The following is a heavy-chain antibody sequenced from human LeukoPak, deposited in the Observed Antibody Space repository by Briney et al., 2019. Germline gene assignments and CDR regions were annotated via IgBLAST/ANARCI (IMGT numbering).Heavy chain of an antibody. CDR3: ARGGGYCSSTSCYTRIVATPRPLDY. V-gene: IGHV4-34*01. Sequence: PSETLSLTCAVYGGSFSGYYWSWIRQPPGKGLEWIGEINHSGSTNYNPSLKSRVTISVDTSKNQFSLKLSPVTAADTAVYYCARGGGYCSSTSCYTRIVATPRPLDYWGQGTLVTVSS. D-gene: IGHD2-2*02. CDR2: INHSGST. J-gene: IGHJ4*02. CDR1: GGSFSGYY.